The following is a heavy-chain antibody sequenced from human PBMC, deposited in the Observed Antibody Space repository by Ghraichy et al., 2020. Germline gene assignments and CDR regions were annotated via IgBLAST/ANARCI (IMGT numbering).Heavy chain of an antibody. CDR2: INHSGDT. CDR1: GGPVGGYY. Sequence: SETLSLTCGISGGPVGGYYWSWIRQSPGKGLEWLGEINHSGDTYYNPYLKSRLKISVDTSRDRSSPNLTSVTAADTAVYYCTRGRGVLRTWGQGNLVTVSS. CDR3: TRGRGVLRT. V-gene: IGHV4-34*01. D-gene: IGHD2-8*02. J-gene: IGHJ5*02.